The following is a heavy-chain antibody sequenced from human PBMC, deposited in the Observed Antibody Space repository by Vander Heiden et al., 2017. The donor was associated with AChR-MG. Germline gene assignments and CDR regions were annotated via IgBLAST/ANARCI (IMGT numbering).Heavy chain of an antibody. V-gene: IGHV1-46*03. CDR2: INPSGGST. D-gene: IGHD6-6*01. CDR1: GYTFTSYY. Sequence: QVQLVQSGAEVKKPGASVKVSCKASGYTFTSYYMHWVRQAPGQGLEWMGIINPSGGSTSYAQKFQGRVTMTRDTSTSTVYMELSSLRSEDTAVYYCASSSLPNMDAFDIWGQGTMVTVSS. CDR3: ASSSLPNMDAFDI. J-gene: IGHJ3*02.